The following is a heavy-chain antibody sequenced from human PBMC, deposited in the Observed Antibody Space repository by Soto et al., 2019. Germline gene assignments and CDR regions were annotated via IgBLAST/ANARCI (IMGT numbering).Heavy chain of an antibody. J-gene: IGHJ6*02. D-gene: IGHD3-10*01. CDR3: ARHSPPFFYGSGPWDV. Sequence: SETLSLTCTVSGGSMSSGGYYWSWIRQHPGKGLEWIGYIYYSGSTYYNPSLKSRVTISVDTSKNQFSLKLSSVTAADTAVYYCARHSPPFFYGSGPWDVWGQGTTVTVSS. V-gene: IGHV4-31*03. CDR2: IYYSGST. CDR1: GGSMSSGGYY.